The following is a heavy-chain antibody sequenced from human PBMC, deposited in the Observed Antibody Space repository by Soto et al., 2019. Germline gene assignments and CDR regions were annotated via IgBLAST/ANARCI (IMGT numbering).Heavy chain of an antibody. CDR3: ARDLEQWLDPYYFDY. D-gene: IGHD6-19*01. CDR2: ISAYNGNT. V-gene: IGHV1-18*01. J-gene: IGHJ4*02. CDR1: GYTFTSYG. Sequence: QVQLVQSGAEVKKPGASVKVSCMASGYTFTSYGISCVRQAPGQGLEWMGWISAYNGNTNYAQKLQGRVTMTTDTSTSTAYMELRSLLSDDTAVYYWARDLEQWLDPYYFDYWGQGTLVTVSS.